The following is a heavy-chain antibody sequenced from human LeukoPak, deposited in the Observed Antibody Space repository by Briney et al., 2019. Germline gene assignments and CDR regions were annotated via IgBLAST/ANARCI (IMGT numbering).Heavy chain of an antibody. V-gene: IGHV1-69*01. CDR2: IIPIFGTA. Sequence: SSVKVSCKASGGTFSSYAISWVRQAPGQGLEWMGGIIPIFGTANYAQKFQGRVTITADESTSTAYMELSSLRSEDTAVYYCARDKRLGRFEYSSSSGAFDIWGQGTMVTVSS. J-gene: IGHJ3*02. CDR1: GGTFSSYA. D-gene: IGHD6-6*01. CDR3: ARDKRLGRFEYSSSSGAFDI.